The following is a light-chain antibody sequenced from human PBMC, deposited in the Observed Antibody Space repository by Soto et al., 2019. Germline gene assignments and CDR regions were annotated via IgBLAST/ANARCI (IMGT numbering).Light chain of an antibody. J-gene: IGKJ3*01. Sequence: EIVLTQSPGTLSLSPGERATLSCRASQSVSSSYLAWYQQKPGQAPRLLIYGASSRATGIPDRFSGSGSGTDFTLTINRLEPEDFAVYYCQQYDGAPLTFGPGTKVDVK. CDR1: QSVSSSY. CDR2: GAS. V-gene: IGKV3-20*01. CDR3: QQYDGAPLT.